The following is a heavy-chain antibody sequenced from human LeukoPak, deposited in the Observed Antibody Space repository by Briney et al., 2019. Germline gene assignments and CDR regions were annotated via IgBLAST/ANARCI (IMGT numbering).Heavy chain of an antibody. CDR2: IYNSGST. CDR1: GGSVSSYY. D-gene: IGHD3-10*02. Sequence: SETLSLTCTVSGGSVSSYYCSWIRQPPGKGLKWIGYIYNSGSTNYNPSLKSRVTISVDTSKNQFSLKLSSVTAADTAVYYCASLPVRGNYYYYGMDVWGQGTTVTVSS. V-gene: IGHV4-59*02. J-gene: IGHJ6*02. CDR3: ASLPVRGNYYYYGMDV.